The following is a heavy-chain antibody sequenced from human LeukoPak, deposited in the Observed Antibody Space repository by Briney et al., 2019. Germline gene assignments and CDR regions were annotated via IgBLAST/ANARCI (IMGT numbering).Heavy chain of an antibody. CDR1: GFSVSSSF. Sequence: TGGSLRLSCAASGFSVSSSFMTWVRQAPGKGLEWVSVIYSGGSTHYADSVKGRFTISRDNSKNTMYLQMNSLRAEDTAMYYCARYYYDSSGRDNWFDPWGQGTLVTVSS. V-gene: IGHV3-66*01. D-gene: IGHD3-22*01. CDR2: IYSGGST. J-gene: IGHJ5*02. CDR3: ARYYYDSSGRDNWFDP.